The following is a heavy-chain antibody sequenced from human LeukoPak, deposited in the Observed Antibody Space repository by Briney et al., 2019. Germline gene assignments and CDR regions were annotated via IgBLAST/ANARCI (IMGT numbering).Heavy chain of an antibody. D-gene: IGHD3-22*01. CDR2: IYYSGST. V-gene: IGHV4-30-4*08. J-gene: IGHJ6*02. CDR1: GGSTNTYY. Sequence: SETLSLTCTISGGSTNTYYWSWIRQPPGKGLEWIGYIYYSGSTYYNPSLKSRVTISVDASKNQFSLKLSSVTAADTAVYYCARDSTMIGDYGMDVWGQGTTVTVSS. CDR3: ARDSTMIGDYGMDV.